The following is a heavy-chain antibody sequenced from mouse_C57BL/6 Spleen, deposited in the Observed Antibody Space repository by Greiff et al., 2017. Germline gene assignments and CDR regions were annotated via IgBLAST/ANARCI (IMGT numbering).Heavy chain of an antibody. D-gene: IGHD4-1*02. Sequence: VQLQQPGPELVKPGASVKLSCKASGYTFTSYWMHWVKQRPGQGLEWIGNINPSNGGTNYNEKFKSKATLTVDKSSSTAYMQLSSLTSEDSAVYYCARSPTGTSWFAYWGQGTLVTVSA. CDR3: ARSPTGTSWFAY. V-gene: IGHV1-53*01. J-gene: IGHJ3*01. CDR2: INPSNGGT. CDR1: GYTFTSYW.